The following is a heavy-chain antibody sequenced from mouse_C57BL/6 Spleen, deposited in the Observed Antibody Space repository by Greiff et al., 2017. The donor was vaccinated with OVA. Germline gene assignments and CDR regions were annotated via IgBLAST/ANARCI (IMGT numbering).Heavy chain of an antibody. CDR1: GFTFSDYG. Sequence: EVLLVESGGGLVKPGGSLKLSCAASGFTFSDYGMHWVRQAPEKGLEWVAYISSGSSTIYYADTVKGRFTISRDTAKNTLFLQMTRLGSEDTAMYYCARGDYFDYWGKGTTLTVSS. J-gene: IGHJ2*01. V-gene: IGHV5-17*01. CDR2: ISSGSSTI. CDR3: ARGDYFDY.